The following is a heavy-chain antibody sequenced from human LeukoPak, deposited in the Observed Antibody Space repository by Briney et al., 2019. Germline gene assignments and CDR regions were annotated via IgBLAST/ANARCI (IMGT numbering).Heavy chain of an antibody. CDR2: ISGSGGST. Sequence: PGGSLRLSCAASGFTFSSYAMSWVRQAPGKELEWASAISGSGGSTYYADSVKGRFTISRDNSKNTLYLQMNSLRAEDTAVYYCAKEYDYVWGSYRSPHYFDYWGQGTLVTVSS. J-gene: IGHJ4*02. CDR3: AKEYDYVWGSYRSPHYFDY. D-gene: IGHD3-16*02. V-gene: IGHV3-23*01. CDR1: GFTFSSYA.